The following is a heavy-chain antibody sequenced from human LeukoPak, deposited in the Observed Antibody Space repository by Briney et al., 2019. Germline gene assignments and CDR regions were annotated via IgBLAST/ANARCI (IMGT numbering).Heavy chain of an antibody. CDR2: ISSSSSSI. Sequence: GGSLRLSCAASGFTFSSYSMNWVRQAPGKGLEWVSSISSSSSSIYYADSVKGRFTISRDNAKNSLYLQMNSLRAEDTAVYSCARDPNCSGGNCPFDYWGQGTLVTVSS. D-gene: IGHD2-15*01. J-gene: IGHJ4*02. CDR3: ARDPNCSGGNCPFDY. CDR1: GFTFSSYS. V-gene: IGHV3-21*01.